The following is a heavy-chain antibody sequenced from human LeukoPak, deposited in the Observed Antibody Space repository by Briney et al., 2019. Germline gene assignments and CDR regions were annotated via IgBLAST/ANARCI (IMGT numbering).Heavy chain of an antibody. CDR1: GYSINNGYF. Sequence: SETLSLTCTVSGYSINNGYFWGWIRQPPEKGLEWIGSIYHGGDTYYNPSLKSRVTISVDTSKNQFSLKLSSVTAADTAVYYCARSHGVIVVVISNFDYWGQGTLVTVSS. CDR2: IYHGGDT. V-gene: IGHV4-38-2*02. CDR3: ARSHGVIVVVISNFDY. J-gene: IGHJ4*02. D-gene: IGHD3-22*01.